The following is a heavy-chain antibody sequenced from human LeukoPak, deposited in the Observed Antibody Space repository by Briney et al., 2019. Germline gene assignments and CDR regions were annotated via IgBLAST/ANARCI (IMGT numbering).Heavy chain of an antibody. D-gene: IGHD1-1*01. CDR2: ISAYNANT. J-gene: IGHJ4*02. CDR3: ARDRAGTTMRVFDY. Sequence: ASVKVSCKASGYTFTGYYMHWVRQAPGQGLEWMGWISAYNANTNYAQRLQGRVTMTTDTSTSTAYMELRSLRSDDTAVYYCARDRAGTTMRVFDYWGQGTLVTVSS. CDR1: GYTFTGYY. V-gene: IGHV1-18*04.